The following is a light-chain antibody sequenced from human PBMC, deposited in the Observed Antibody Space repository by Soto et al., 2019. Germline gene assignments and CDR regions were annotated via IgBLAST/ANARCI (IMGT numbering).Light chain of an antibody. V-gene: IGKV3-11*01. J-gene: IGKJ5*01. Sequence: EIVLTQSPATLSVSPGERATLSWRASPSVTNYLAWYQQKPGQPPRLLLYGAFNRAAGIPARFSGSGSGTDFTLTISSLEPEDSAAYYCQQRNIWPPVTFGQGTRLEI. CDR2: GAF. CDR3: QQRNIWPPVT. CDR1: PSVTNY.